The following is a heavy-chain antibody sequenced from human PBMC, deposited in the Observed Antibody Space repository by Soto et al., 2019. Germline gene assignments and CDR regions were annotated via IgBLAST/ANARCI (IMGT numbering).Heavy chain of an antibody. J-gene: IGHJ4*02. Sequence: EVQLVESGGGLVQPGGSLRLSCAASGFTLSNYWMHWARQAPGKGLVWVSRISSDGSSTNYADSVKGRFTISRDNAKNTLHLEMNRLRVEETAGYYCSRVTDCSSSSCYSYFDSWGQGTLVTVSP. D-gene: IGHD2-2*01. CDR2: ISSDGSST. V-gene: IGHV3-74*01. CDR1: GFTLSNYW. CDR3: SRVTDCSSSSCYSYFDS.